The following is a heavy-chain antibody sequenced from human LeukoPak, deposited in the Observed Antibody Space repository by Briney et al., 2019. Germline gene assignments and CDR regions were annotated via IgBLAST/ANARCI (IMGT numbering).Heavy chain of an antibody. CDR1: GGSIRSDY. CDR3: ARHRGYSSGWHDY. V-gene: IGHV4-59*08. D-gene: IGHD6-19*01. Sequence: PSETLSLTCTVSGGSIRSDYWSWIRQPPEKGLEWIGYIYYNVATSCNPSIKSRVTISVDTSQNQYSLKLSSVTAADTAVYYCARHRGYSSGWHDYWGQGTLVTVSS. J-gene: IGHJ4*02. CDR2: IYYNVAT.